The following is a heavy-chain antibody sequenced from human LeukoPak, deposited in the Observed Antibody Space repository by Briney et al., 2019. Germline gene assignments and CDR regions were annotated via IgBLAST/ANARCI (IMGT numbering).Heavy chain of an antibody. CDR2: ISYDGSNK. J-gene: IGHJ4*02. CDR1: GFTFSSYA. Sequence: PGGSLRLSCAASGFTFSSYAMSWVRQAPGKGLEWVAVISYDGSNKYYADSVKGRFTISRDNSKNTLYLQMNSLRAEDTAVYYCAKDQYSSGWSHFDYWGQGTLVTVSS. D-gene: IGHD6-19*01. V-gene: IGHV3-30*18. CDR3: AKDQYSSGWSHFDY.